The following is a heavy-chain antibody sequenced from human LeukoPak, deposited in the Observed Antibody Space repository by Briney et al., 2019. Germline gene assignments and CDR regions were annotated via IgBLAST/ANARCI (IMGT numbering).Heavy chain of an antibody. J-gene: IGHJ3*02. D-gene: IGHD1-26*01. CDR2: IYTSGST. Sequence: PSQTLSLTCTVSGGSISSGSYYGSWIRQPAGKGLEWIGRIYTSGSTNYNPSLKSRVTISVDTSKNQFSLKLSSVTAADTAVYYCARGPFGGSYSDAFDIWGQGTMVTVSS. V-gene: IGHV4-61*02. CDR3: ARGPFGGSYSDAFDI. CDR1: GGSISSGSYY.